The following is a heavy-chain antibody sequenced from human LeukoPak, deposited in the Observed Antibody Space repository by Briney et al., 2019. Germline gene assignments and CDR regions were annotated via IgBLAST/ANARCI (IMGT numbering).Heavy chain of an antibody. CDR1: GYTFTSYA. Sequence: ASVKVSCKASGYTFTSYAMHWVRQAPGQRLEWMGWINAGNGNTKYSQKFQGRVTITRDTSASTAYMELSSLRSEDTAVYYCARSSARPPGIAAADYWGQGTLVTVSS. CDR3: ARSSARPPGIAAADY. CDR2: INAGNGNT. V-gene: IGHV1-3*01. J-gene: IGHJ4*02. D-gene: IGHD6-13*01.